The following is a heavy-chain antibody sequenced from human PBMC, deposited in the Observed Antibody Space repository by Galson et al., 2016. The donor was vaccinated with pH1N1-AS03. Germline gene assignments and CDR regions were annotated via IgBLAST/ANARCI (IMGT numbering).Heavy chain of an antibody. CDR3: AKDMHHRSAWEVFDS. V-gene: IGHV3-43D*03. CDR2: ITWDGVST. CDR1: GFTFDDYA. Sequence: SLRLSCAASGFTFDDYAMHWVRQAPGKGLEWVSFITWDGVSTYYADSVRGRFTISRDSSKNSVYLQVDSLRGEDTALYYCAKDMHHRSAWEVFDSWGQGTLVTVSS. D-gene: IGHD3-3*01. J-gene: IGHJ4*02.